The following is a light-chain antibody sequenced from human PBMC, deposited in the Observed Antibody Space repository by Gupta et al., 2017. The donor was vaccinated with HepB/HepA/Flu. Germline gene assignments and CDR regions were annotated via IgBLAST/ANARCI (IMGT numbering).Light chain of an antibody. J-gene: IGLJ3*02. CDR3: AAWDDSLSGWV. Sequence: QSVLTQPPSASGTPGQRVTISCSGRSSNIGSNYVYWYQQFPGTAPKLLIYRNNQRPSGVPDRFSGSKSGTSASLAISGLRSEDEAEYYCAAWDDSLSGWVFGGGTKLTVL. V-gene: IGLV1-47*01. CDR2: RNN. CDR1: SSNIGSNY.